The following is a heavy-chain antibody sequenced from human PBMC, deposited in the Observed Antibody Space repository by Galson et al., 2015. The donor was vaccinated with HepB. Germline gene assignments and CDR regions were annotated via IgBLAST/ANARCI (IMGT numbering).Heavy chain of an antibody. V-gene: IGHV3-73*01. Sequence: SGAEVKKPGESLRLSCAASGFTFSGSAMHWVRQASGKGLEWVGRIRSKANSYATAYAASVKGRFTISRDDSKNTAHLQMNSLRAEDTAVYYCARAGYCSSTSCYEVGYWGQGTLVTVSS. J-gene: IGHJ4*02. D-gene: IGHD2-2*01. CDR1: GFTFSGSA. CDR3: ARAGYCSSTSCYEVGY. CDR2: IRSKANSYAT.